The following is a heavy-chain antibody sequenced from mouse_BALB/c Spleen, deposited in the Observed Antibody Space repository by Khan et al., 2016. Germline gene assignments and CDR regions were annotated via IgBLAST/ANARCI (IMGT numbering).Heavy chain of an antibody. CDR2: ILPGSGSI. CDR3: SRGLGRGYFDY. Sequence: QVQLQQSGAELMKPGASVKISCKATGYTFSTYWIEWVKQRPGHGLEWIGEILPGSGSINYNEKFKGKATFTADTSSNKAYMQLSSLTSEDSAVYYCSRGLGRGYFDYWGQGTTLTVSS. CDR1: GYTFSTYW. J-gene: IGHJ2*01. V-gene: IGHV1-9*01.